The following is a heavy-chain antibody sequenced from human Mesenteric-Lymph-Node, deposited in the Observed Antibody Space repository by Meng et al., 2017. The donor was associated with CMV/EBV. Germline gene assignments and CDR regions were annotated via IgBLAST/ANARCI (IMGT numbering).Heavy chain of an antibody. Sequence: GGSLRLSCAASGFIFNIHAMGWVRQAPGEGLEWVSSISGSGGETYYADSVKGRFTVSRDNSKNMVYLQMNSLRPEDTVLYYYAKQTVVATTGAFDVWGQGTAVTVSS. V-gene: IGHV3-23*01. CDR1: GFIFNIHA. CDR2: ISGSGGET. D-gene: IGHD5-12*01. CDR3: AKQTVVATTGAFDV. J-gene: IGHJ3*01.